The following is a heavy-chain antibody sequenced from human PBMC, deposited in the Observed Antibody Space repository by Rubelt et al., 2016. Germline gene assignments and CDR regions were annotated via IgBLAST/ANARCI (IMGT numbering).Heavy chain of an antibody. Sequence: EVQLVESGGGLVQPGGSLRLSCAASGFTFSSYSMNWVRQAPGKGLEWVSYISSSSSTIYYEDSVKGRFTISRENAKKSRYLQMNGLRAEETAVYYCARDDRRANRIKDNRGEFDYWGQGTLVTVSS. D-gene: IGHD3-16*01. J-gene: IGHJ4*02. CDR1: GFTFSSYS. CDR3: ARDDRRANRIKDNRGEFDY. CDR2: ISSSSSTI. V-gene: IGHV3-48*01.